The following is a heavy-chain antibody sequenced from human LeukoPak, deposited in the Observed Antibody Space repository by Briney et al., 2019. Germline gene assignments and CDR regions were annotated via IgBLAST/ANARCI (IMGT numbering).Heavy chain of an antibody. V-gene: IGHV3-23*01. D-gene: IGHD2-2*01. CDR3: ARVVPGAMSADY. CDR1: GFTFSNYA. Sequence: SGGSLRLSCAASGFTFSNYAMSWVRQAPGKGLEWVSVISGSGASTYYADSVKGRFTISRDNAKNSLYLQMNSLRAEDTAVYYCARVVPGAMSADYWGQGTLVTISS. CDR2: ISGSGAST. J-gene: IGHJ4*02.